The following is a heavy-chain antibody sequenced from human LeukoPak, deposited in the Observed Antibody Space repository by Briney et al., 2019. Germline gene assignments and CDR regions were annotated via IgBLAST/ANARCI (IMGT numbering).Heavy chain of an antibody. CDR3: ARDRRDLGDYYYMDV. CDR1: GGSISSYY. J-gene: IGHJ6*03. CDR2: IYTSGST. D-gene: IGHD3-3*01. V-gene: IGHV4-4*07. Sequence: SETLSLTCTVSGGSISSYYWSWIRQPAGKGLEWIGRIYTSGSTNYNPSLKSRVTMSVDTSKNQFSLKLSSVTAADTAVYYCARDRRDLGDYYYMDVWGKGTTVTVSS.